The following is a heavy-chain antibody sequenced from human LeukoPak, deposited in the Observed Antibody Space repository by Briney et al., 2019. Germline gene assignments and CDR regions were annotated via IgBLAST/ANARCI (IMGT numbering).Heavy chain of an antibody. V-gene: IGHV1-2*02. CDR1: GYTFTDYY. Sequence: EASVKVSCKASGYTFTDYYLHWVRQTPGQGLEWMGCVDPNSGDTNYAQKFQGSVTMTRDTSISTAYMELNRLRSDDTAVYYCARASGSCWWFDSWGQGTLVTVSS. D-gene: IGHD1-26*01. J-gene: IGHJ5*01. CDR2: VDPNSGDT. CDR3: ARASGSCWWFDS.